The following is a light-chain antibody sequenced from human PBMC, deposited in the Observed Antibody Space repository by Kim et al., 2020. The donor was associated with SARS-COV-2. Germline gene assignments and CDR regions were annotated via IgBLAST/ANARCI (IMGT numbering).Light chain of an antibody. CDR3: QQYDNWYT. V-gene: IGKV3-15*01. Sequence: QSLPPEERVTLSCRASQSVSTNLAWYQQKPGQAPRLLIYGASTRATDIPARFSGSGSGTQFTLTISSLQSEDFAVYYCQQYDNWYTFGQGTKLEI. CDR1: QSVSTN. J-gene: IGKJ2*01. CDR2: GAS.